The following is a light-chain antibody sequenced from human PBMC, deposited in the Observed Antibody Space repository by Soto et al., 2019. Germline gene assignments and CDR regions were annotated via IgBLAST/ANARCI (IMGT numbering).Light chain of an antibody. CDR1: QSVSSSY. Sequence: EIVLTQSPGTLSLSPGERATLSCRASQSVSSSYLAWYQQKPGQAHRLLIYGASGRATGIPDRFSGSGYGTDFPLTSSRRELADFAVYYGQQYGSSPPVTFGQGTRLEIQ. J-gene: IGKJ5*01. CDR3: QQYGSSPPVT. V-gene: IGKV3-20*01. CDR2: GAS.